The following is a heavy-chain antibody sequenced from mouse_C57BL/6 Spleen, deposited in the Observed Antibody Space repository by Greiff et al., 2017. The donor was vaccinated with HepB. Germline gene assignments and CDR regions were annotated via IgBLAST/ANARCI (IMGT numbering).Heavy chain of an antibody. CDR1: GYTFTSYW. V-gene: IGHV1-55*01. CDR2: IYPGSGST. J-gene: IGHJ4*01. Sequence: QVHVKQPGAELVKPGASVKMSCKASGYTFTSYWITWVKQRPGQGLEWIGDIYPGSGSTNYNEKFKSKATLTVDTSSSTAYMQLSSLTSEDSAVYYSALTTVVANYAMDYWGQGTSVTVSS. D-gene: IGHD1-1*01. CDR3: ALTTVVANYAMDY.